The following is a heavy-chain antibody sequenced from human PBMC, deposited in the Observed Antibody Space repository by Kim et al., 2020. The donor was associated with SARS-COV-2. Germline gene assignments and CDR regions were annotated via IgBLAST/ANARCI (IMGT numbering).Heavy chain of an antibody. V-gene: IGHV4-34*01. Sequence: SETLSLTCAVYGGSFYVYNWTWIRQPPGKGLEWIGEIYHNGSTSYNPSLRSRVTIFVDTSKNQFSLQLTSATAADTAVYYCARLCDGGSCARLYY. CDR3: ARLCDGGSCARLYY. CDR2: IYHNGST. D-gene: IGHD2-15*01. J-gene: IGHJ6*01. CDR1: GGSFYVYN.